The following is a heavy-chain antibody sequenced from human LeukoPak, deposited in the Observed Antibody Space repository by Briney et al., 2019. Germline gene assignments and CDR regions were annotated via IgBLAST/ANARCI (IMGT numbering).Heavy chain of an antibody. V-gene: IGHV3-30*04. D-gene: IGHD5-18*01. CDR2: ISYDGSNK. CDR1: GFTFSSYA. J-gene: IGHJ4*02. Sequence: GRSLRLSCAASGFTFSSYAMHWVRQAPGKGLEWVAVISYDGSNKYYADSVKGRFTISRDNSKNTLYLQMNSLRAKDTAVYYCARDRSYGRPYYFDYWGQGTLVTVSS. CDR3: ARDRSYGRPYYFDY.